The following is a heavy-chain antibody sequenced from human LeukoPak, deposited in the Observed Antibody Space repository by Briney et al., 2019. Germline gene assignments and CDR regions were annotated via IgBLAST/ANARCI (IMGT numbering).Heavy chain of an antibody. CDR3: ARAGYGDYYFDY. J-gene: IGHJ4*02. D-gene: IGHD4-17*01. CDR2: ISAYNGNT. V-gene: IGHV1-18*01. Sequence: GASVKVSCTASGYTFTSYGMSWVRQAPGQGLEWMGWISAYNGNTNYAQKLQGRVTMTTDTSTSTAYMELRSLRSDDTAVYYCARAGYGDYYFDYWGQGALVTVSS. CDR1: GYTFTSYG.